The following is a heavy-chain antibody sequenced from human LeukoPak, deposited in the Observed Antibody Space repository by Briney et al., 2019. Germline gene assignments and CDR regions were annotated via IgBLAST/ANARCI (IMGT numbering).Heavy chain of an antibody. J-gene: IGHJ4*02. CDR1: GFTFSNYA. Sequence: GGSLRLSCAASGFTFSNYAMSWVGQAPGKGLEWVSAIFGSGGSTYYADSVKGRFTISRDNSKNTLFLQMNSLRVEDTALYYCSKWGDYDVLTGYYDSDFWGQGTLVTVSS. V-gene: IGHV3-23*01. CDR2: IFGSGGST. CDR3: SKWGDYDVLTGYYDSDF. D-gene: IGHD3-9*01.